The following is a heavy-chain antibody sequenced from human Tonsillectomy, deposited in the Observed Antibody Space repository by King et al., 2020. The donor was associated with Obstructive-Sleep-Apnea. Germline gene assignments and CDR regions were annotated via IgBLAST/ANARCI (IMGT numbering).Heavy chain of an antibody. D-gene: IGHD5-24*01. Sequence: QLQESGPGLVKPSETLSLTCNVSGGSINNYYWSWIRQPPGKGLEWIGNINYSGSTNYNPSFKSRVAISVDTSTNQFSLKMTSVSAADTAVYFCARHLEGYYYYGMDVWGQGTTVTVSS. V-gene: IGHV4-59*08. CDR2: INYSGST. CDR1: GGSINNYY. CDR3: ARHLEGYYYYGMDV. J-gene: IGHJ6*02.